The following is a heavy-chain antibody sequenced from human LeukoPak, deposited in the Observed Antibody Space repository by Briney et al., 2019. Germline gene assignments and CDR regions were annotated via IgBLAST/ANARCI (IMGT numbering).Heavy chain of an antibody. V-gene: IGHV4-39*07. CDR2: IYHSGST. J-gene: IGHJ4*02. Sequence: SETLSLTCTVSGGSISSSSYYWGWIRQPPGKGLEWIGEIYHSGSTNYNPSLKSRVTISVDKSKNQFSLKLSSVTAADTAVYYCARTDYGDYVFYWGQGTLVTVSS. CDR1: GGSISSSSYY. CDR3: ARTDYGDYVFY. D-gene: IGHD4-17*01.